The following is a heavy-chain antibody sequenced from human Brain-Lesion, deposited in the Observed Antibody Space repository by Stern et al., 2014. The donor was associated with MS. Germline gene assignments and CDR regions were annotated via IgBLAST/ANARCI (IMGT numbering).Heavy chain of an antibody. CDR3: ARFPASRPHVFDS. D-gene: IGHD6-13*01. CDR2: SDHSGST. J-gene: IGHJ4*02. V-gene: IGHV4-4*02. CDR1: GGSISSSNW. Sequence: QLQLQESGPGLVKPSGTLSLTCAVSGGSISSSNWWSWVRQSPGKGLEWIGESDHSGSTIYNPSLKSRVTVSVDKSKNSFSLNRRSVPAADTAVYFCARFPASRPHVFDSWGQGTLVTVSS.